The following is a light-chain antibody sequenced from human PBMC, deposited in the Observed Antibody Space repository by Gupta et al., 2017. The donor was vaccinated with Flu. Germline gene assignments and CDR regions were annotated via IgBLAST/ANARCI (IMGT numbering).Light chain of an antibody. J-gene: IGLJ2*01. CDR3: HSAASSSTYVL. V-gene: IGLV3-25*02. CDR1: TLSNPY. CDR2: KDV. Sequence: SSELTQPPSVSVSPGQTARITCSGDTLSNPYVYWYQQKPDQAPVLVIYKDVRRPSGIPARFSGSSYGTTATLTISGVQAEDEADYYCHSAASSSTYVLFGGGTKLTVL.